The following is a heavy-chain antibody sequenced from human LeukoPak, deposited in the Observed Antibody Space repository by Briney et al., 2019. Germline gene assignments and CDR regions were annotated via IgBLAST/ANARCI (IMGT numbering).Heavy chain of an antibody. D-gene: IGHD3-22*01. CDR1: GGSISSHY. Sequence: PSETLSLTCTVSGGSISSHYWSWIRQPPGKGLEWIGYIYYSGSTNYNPSLKSRVTISVDTSKNQFSLKLSSVTAADTAVYYCARALYYYDSSGYYYYFDYWGQGTLVTVSS. CDR2: IYYSGST. CDR3: ARALYYYDSSGYYYYFDY. V-gene: IGHV4-59*11. J-gene: IGHJ4*02.